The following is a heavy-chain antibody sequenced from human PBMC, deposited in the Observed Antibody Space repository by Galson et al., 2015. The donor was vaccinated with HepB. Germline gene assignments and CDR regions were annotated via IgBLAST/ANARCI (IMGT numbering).Heavy chain of an antibody. J-gene: IGHJ6*02. CDR3: AREPTSSELGGLLWFGAGGMDV. CDR2: IWYDGSNK. CDR1: GFTFSSYG. D-gene: IGHD3-10*01. V-gene: IGHV3-33*01. Sequence: SLRLSCAASGFTFSSYGMHWVRQAPGKGLEWVAVIWYDGSNKYYADSVKGRFTISRDNSKNTLYLQMNSLRAADTAVYYCAREPTSSELGGLLWFGAGGMDVWGQGTTVTVSS.